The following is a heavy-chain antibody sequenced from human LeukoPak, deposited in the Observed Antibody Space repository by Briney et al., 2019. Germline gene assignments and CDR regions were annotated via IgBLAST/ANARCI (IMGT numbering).Heavy chain of an antibody. CDR1: GFTFSTYT. Sequence: GGSLRLSCAASGFTFSTYTMNWVRQAPGKGLKWVSTISFDGYDTYYADSVKGRFTMSRDNSKNILYLQMNSLRVDDTAVYFCARKGSAISPLDFWGQGTLVTVSP. D-gene: IGHD2-2*02. J-gene: IGHJ4*02. CDR3: ARKGSAISPLDF. V-gene: IGHV3-23*01. CDR2: ISFDGYDT.